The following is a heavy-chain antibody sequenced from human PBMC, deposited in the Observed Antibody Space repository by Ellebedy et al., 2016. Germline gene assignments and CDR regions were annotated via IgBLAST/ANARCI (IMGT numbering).Heavy chain of an antibody. CDR3: ARELGGSSWYGDYYYYYMDV. D-gene: IGHD6-13*01. CDR1: GYTFTSYY. V-gene: IGHV1-2*04. Sequence: ASVKVSCKASGYTFTSYYMHWVRQAPGQGLEWMGWINPNSGGTNYAQKFQGWVTMTRDTSISTAYMELSRLRSDDTAVYYCARELGGSSWYGDYYYYYMDVWGKGTTVTVSS. CDR2: INPNSGGT. J-gene: IGHJ6*03.